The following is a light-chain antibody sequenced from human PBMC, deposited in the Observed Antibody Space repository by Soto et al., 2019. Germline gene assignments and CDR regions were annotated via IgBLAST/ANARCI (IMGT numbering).Light chain of an antibody. V-gene: IGLV2-14*03. CDR2: DVT. CDR1: SSDVGGYSF. J-gene: IGLJ1*01. Sequence: QSALTQPASVSGSPGQSITISCTGSSSDVGGYSFVSWYQHHPGKVPKLMLYDVTNRPSGVSNRFSGSKSGNTASLTISGIQAEDEADYYCSSYTIFSTYVFGTGTKVTVL. CDR3: SSYTIFSTYV.